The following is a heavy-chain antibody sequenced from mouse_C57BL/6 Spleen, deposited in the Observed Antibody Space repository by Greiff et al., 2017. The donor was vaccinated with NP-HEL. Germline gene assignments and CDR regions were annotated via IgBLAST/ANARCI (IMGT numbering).Heavy chain of an antibody. Sequence: QVQLQQSGAELARPGASVKLSCKASGYTFTSYGISWVKQRTGQGLEWIGEIYPRSGNTYYNEKFKGKATLTADKSSSTAYMELRSLTSEDSAVYFCLYYYGSSLAWFAYWGQGTLVTVSA. CDR3: LYYYGSSLAWFAY. CDR1: GYTFTSYG. V-gene: IGHV1-81*01. CDR2: IYPRSGNT. D-gene: IGHD1-1*01. J-gene: IGHJ3*01.